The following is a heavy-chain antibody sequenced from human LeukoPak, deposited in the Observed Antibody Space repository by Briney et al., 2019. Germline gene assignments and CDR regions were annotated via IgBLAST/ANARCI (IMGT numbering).Heavy chain of an antibody. CDR3: ARESRAITFGGVIAD. V-gene: IGHV3-33*01. CDR1: GFTFSSYG. D-gene: IGHD3-16*02. CDR2: IWYDGSNK. Sequence: GGSLRLSCAASGFTFSSYGMHWVRRAPGKGLEWVAVIWYDGSNKYYADSVKGRFTISRDNSKNTLYLQMNSLRAEDTAVYYCARESRAITFGGVIADWGQGTLVTVSS. J-gene: IGHJ4*02.